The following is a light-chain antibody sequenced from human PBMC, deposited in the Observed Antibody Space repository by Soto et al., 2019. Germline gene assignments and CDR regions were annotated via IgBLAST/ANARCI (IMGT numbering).Light chain of an antibody. CDR2: YDD. CDR3: AAWDSSLSAPNWV. Sequence: QSVLTQPPSVSEAPRQRVTISCSGSTSNIGNNAVNWYQQLPGKAPKLLIYYDDLLPSGVSDRFSGSKSGTSASLAISGLQSDDEADYYCAAWDSSLSAPNWVFGGGTQLTVL. V-gene: IGLV1-36*01. J-gene: IGLJ3*02. CDR1: TSNIGNNA.